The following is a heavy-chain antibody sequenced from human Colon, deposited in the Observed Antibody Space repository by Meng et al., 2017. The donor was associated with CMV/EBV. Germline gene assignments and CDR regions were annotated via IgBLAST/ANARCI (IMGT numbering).Heavy chain of an antibody. D-gene: IGHD2-2*02. CDR1: GFTLRNYN. CDR3: TREIPRYCSSTICYSPFYY. CDR2: ISSDTTYI. J-gene: IGHJ4*02. Sequence: GESLKISCAVSGFTLRNYNMNWVRQAPAKGLEWVSSISSDTTYIYYADSVKGRFTISRDSAKNSLYLHMNSLRAEDTAVYYCTREIPRYCSSTICYSPFYYWGQGTLVTVSS. V-gene: IGHV3-21*01.